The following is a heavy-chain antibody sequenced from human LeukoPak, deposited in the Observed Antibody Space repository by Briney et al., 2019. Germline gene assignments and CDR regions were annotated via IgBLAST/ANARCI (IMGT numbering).Heavy chain of an antibody. J-gene: IGHJ4*02. CDR3: ARHELRLGELSPDFDY. CDR2: ISAYNGNT. D-gene: IGHD3-16*02. Sequence: ASVKVSCKASGYTFTSYGISWVRQAPGQGLEWMGWISAYNGNTNYAQKLQGRVTMTTDTSTSTAYMELRSLRSYDTAVYYCARHELRLGELSPDFDYWGQGTLVTVSS. V-gene: IGHV1-18*01. CDR1: GYTFTSYG.